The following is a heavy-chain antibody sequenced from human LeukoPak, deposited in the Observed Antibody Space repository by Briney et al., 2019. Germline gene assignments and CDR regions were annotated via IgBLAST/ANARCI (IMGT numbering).Heavy chain of an antibody. J-gene: IGHJ4*02. CDR1: GYTLTELS. CDR2: FDPEDGET. CDR3: ATGHSSGWYYFDY. D-gene: IGHD6-19*01. Sequence: ASVKVSCKVSGYTLTELSMHWVRQAPGKGLEWMGGFDPEDGETIYAQKFQGRVTMTEDTSTDTAYMELSSLRSEDTAVDYCATGHSSGWYYFDYWGQGTLVTVSS. V-gene: IGHV1-24*01.